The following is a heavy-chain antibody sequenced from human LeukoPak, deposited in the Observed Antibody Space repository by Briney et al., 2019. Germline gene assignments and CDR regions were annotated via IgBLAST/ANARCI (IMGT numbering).Heavy chain of an antibody. CDR1: GFTFNNYA. D-gene: IGHD5-24*01. J-gene: IGHJ4*02. Sequence: GGSLRLSCAASGFTFNNYAMHWVRQAPGKGLEFVSTISSNTLITYYLSSVKGRFIISRDNSRNTLYLQMDSLRPEYMDIYYCVRGQSPHGRFFDYWGQGTLVTVSS. CDR2: ISSNTLIT. V-gene: IGHV3-64*01. CDR3: VRGQSPHGRFFDY.